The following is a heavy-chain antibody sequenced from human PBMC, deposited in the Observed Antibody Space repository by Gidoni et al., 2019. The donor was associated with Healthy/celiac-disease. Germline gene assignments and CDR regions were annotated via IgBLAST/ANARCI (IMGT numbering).Heavy chain of an antibody. CDR1: GFTFSSYA. V-gene: IGHV3-23*01. D-gene: IGHD3-10*01. Sequence: EVQLLESGRGLVQPGGSLILSCAASGFTFSSYAMSWVRQATGKGLEWVSAISGSGGSTYYADSVKGRFTISRDNSKNTLYLQMNSLRAEDTAVYYCAKITTGSYKAFDIWGQGTMVTVSS. CDR3: AKITTGSYKAFDI. J-gene: IGHJ3*02. CDR2: ISGSGGST.